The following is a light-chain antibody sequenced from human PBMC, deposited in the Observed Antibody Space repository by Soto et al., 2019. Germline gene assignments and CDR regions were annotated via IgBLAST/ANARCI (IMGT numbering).Light chain of an antibody. V-gene: IGKV3-20*01. CDR3: QQFGRSPMDT. Sequence: EIVLTQSPGTLSLSPGERATLSCRASQSVSSSYFAWYQQKPGQAPRLLIYGASSRATGIPDRFSGSGSGTDFTLTISRLEPEDFAVYYCQQFGRSPMDTFGQGTKLEIK. CDR2: GAS. J-gene: IGKJ2*01. CDR1: QSVSSSY.